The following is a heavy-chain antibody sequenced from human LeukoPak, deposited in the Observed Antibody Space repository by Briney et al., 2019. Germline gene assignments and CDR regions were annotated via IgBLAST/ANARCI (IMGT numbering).Heavy chain of an antibody. CDR1: GGSISSSSYY. Sequence: SETLSLTCTVSGGSISSSSYYWGWIRQPPGKGLEWIGSIYYSGSTYYNPSLKSRVTISVDTSKNQFSLELSSVTAADTAVYYCARRGGQLLWFGELCFDYWGQGTLVTVSS. J-gene: IGHJ4*02. CDR3: ARRGGQLLWFGELCFDY. CDR2: IYYSGST. D-gene: IGHD3-10*01. V-gene: IGHV4-39*01.